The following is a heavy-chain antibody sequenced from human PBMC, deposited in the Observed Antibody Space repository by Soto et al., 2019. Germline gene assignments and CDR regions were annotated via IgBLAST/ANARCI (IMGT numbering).Heavy chain of an antibody. D-gene: IGHD1-26*01. Sequence: VQLVQSGAEVKKPGSSVKVSCKASGGTFSSYAISWVRQAPGQGLEWMGGTIPIFGTANYAQKFQGRVTIAADESTSTVYMELSSLRSEDTAVYYCAREGACSGGSYRDYLGQGTLVTVSS. J-gene: IGHJ4*02. CDR1: GGTFSSYA. V-gene: IGHV1-69*12. CDR3: AREGACSGGSYRDY. CDR2: TIPIFGTA.